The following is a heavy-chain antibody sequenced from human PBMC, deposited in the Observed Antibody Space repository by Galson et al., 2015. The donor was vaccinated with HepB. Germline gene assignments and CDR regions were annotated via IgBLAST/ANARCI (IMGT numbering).Heavy chain of an antibody. D-gene: IGHD3-22*01. CDR3: AKVDDSSRTYFDY. V-gene: IGHV3-23*01. Sequence: SLRLSCAASGFTFSSYAMSWVRQAPGKGLEWVSAISGSGGSTYYADSVKGRFTISRDNSKNTLYLQMNSLRAEDTAVYYCAKVDDSSRTYFDYWGQGTLVTVSS. CDR2: ISGSGGST. J-gene: IGHJ4*02. CDR1: GFTFSSYA.